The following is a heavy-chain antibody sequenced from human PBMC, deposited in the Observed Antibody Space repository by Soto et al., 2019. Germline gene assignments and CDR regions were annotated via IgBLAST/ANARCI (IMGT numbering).Heavy chain of an antibody. CDR2: ISTSGGST. D-gene: IGHD5-18*01. CDR1: GFTFSSYA. Sequence: DVQLLESGGALVQPGGSLRLSCAASGFTFSSYAMSWGRQAPGKGLEWVSAISTSGGSTYDADSVKGRFTISRDNSKNTLYLQMNSLRAEDTAVYYCAIGGVQLWPRTYFDYWGQGTLVTVSS. V-gene: IGHV3-23*01. CDR3: AIGGVQLWPRTYFDY. J-gene: IGHJ4*02.